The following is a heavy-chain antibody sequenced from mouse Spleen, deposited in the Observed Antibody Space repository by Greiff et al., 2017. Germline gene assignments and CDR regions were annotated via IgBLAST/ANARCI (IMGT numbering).Heavy chain of an antibody. CDR2: IDPSDSYT. CDR1: GYTFTSYW. J-gene: IGHJ1*03. D-gene: IGHD1-1*01. Sequence: QVQLQQSGAELVKPGASVKLSCKASGYTFTSYWMQWVKQRPGQGLEWIGEIDPSDSYTNYNQKFKGKATLTVDTSSSTAYMQLSSLTSEDSAVYYCARWTYYYDSRGEYFDVWGTGTTVTVSS. CDR3: ARWTYYYDSRGEYFDV. V-gene: IGHV1-50*01.